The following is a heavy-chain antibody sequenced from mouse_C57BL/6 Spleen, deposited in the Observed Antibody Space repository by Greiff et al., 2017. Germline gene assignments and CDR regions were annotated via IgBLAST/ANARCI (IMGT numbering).Heavy chain of an antibody. CDR1: GYTFTSYW. CDR2: IYPSDSET. Sequence: QVQLQQPGAELVRPGSSVKLSCKASGYTFTSYWMDWVKQRPGQGLEWIGNIYPSDSETHYNQKFKDKATLTVDQSSSTAYMQLNSLTSEDSAVYYCARLSYYGSSYYYAMDYWGQGTSVTVSS. J-gene: IGHJ4*01. D-gene: IGHD1-1*01. CDR3: ARLSYYGSSYYYAMDY. V-gene: IGHV1-61*01.